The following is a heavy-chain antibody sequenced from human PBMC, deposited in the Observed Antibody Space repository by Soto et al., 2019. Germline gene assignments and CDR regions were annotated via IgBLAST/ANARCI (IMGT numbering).Heavy chain of an antibody. CDR1: GFTFNTYW. V-gene: IGHV3-7*01. CDR3: ARFTRGSSGDY. J-gene: IGHJ4*02. D-gene: IGHD6-25*01. Sequence: EVQLVESGGDLVQPGGSLRLSCVASGFTFNTYWMSWVRQALGKGLEWVANIKEDGSDKYYVDSVKGRFTISRDNAKNLLYLQMNSLGAGDTAMYYCARFTRGSSGDYWGQGTLVTVSS. CDR2: IKEDGSDK.